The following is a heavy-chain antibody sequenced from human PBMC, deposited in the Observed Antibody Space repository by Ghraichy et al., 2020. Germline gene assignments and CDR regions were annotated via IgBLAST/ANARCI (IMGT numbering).Heavy chain of an antibody. J-gene: IGHJ6*02. V-gene: IGHV1-69*13. CDR1: GDTFSSYA. CDR3: ARDQGDYSDRYYFYNMEV. CDR2: MIAVFGTS. D-gene: IGHD4-17*01. Sequence: SVKVSCKASGDTFSSYAISWVRQAPGQGLEWMGGMIAVFGTSTYGQKFQGRATITADESTSTSYMELTDLTSEDTAVYYCARDQGDYSDRYYFYNMEVWGLGTTVTVSS.